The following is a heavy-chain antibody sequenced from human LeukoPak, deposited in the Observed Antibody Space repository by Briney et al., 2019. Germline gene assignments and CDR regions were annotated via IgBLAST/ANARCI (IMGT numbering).Heavy chain of an antibody. D-gene: IGHD6-19*01. Sequence: SETLSLTCAVYGGSFSGYYWSWIRQPPGKGLEWIGEINHSGSTNYNPSLKSRVTISVDTSKNQFSLKLGSVTAADTAVYYCARGAGIAVAGTLGYWGQGTLVTVSS. J-gene: IGHJ4*02. CDR3: ARGAGIAVAGTLGY. CDR1: GGSFSGYY. V-gene: IGHV4-34*01. CDR2: INHSGST.